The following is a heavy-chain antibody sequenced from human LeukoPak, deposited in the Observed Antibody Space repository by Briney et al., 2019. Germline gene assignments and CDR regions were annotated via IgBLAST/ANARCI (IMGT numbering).Heavy chain of an antibody. CDR3: AREYCSSTSCYYFDY. CDR2: ISSSGSTI. V-gene: IGHV3-48*03. D-gene: IGHD2-2*01. J-gene: IGHJ4*02. CDR1: GFTFSSYE. Sequence: GGSLRLSCAASGFTFSSYEMNWVRQAPGKGLDGVSCISSSGSTIYYADSVKGRFTISRDNAKNSLYLQMNSLRAEDTAVYYCAREYCSSTSCYYFDYWGQGTLVTVSS.